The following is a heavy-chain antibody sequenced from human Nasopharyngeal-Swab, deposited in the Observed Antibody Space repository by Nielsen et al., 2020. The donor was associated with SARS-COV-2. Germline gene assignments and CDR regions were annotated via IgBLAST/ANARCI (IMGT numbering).Heavy chain of an antibody. J-gene: IGHJ4*02. CDR2: IKQDGSEK. V-gene: IGHV3-7*01. CDR3: ARGLRLLGNFDH. D-gene: IGHD7-27*01. CDR1: GFTFSSYW. Sequence: GESLKISCAASGFTFSSYWMSWVRQAPGKGLEWVANIKQDGSEKYYVDSVKGRFTISRDNAKNSLYLQMNSLRAEDTAVYYCARGLRLLGNFDHWGQGTLVTVSS.